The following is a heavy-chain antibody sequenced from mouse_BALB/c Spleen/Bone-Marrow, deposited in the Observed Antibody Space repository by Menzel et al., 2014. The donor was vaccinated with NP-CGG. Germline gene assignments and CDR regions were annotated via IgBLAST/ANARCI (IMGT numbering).Heavy chain of an antibody. CDR3: ARESSAGYYFDY. V-gene: IGHV1-34*01. J-gene: IGHJ2*01. CDR2: VNPNNGGT. Sequence: VQLKQSGPDLVKPGASVKISCKASGYSFTDYYMHWVKQSHGKSHEWIGRVNPNNGGTDYNQKFEGKAILTVDKSSSTAFMELRSLTSEDSAVYYCARESSAGYYFDYWGQGTTLTVSS. D-gene: IGHD3-2*02. CDR1: GYSFTDYY.